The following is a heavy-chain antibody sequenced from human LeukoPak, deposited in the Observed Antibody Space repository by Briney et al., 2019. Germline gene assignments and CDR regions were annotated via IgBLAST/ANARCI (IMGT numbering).Heavy chain of an antibody. CDR3: ARGYCSSTSCYMGGFDP. V-gene: IGHV4-4*07. D-gene: IGHD2-2*01. CDR1: GGSISSYY. CDR2: IYTSGST. J-gene: IGHJ5*02. Sequence: SETLSLTRTVSGGSISSYYWSWFRQPAGKGLEWIGRIYTSGSTNYNPSLKSRVTMSVDTSKNQFSLKLSSVTAADTAVYYCARGYCSSTSCYMGGFDPWGQGTLVTVSS.